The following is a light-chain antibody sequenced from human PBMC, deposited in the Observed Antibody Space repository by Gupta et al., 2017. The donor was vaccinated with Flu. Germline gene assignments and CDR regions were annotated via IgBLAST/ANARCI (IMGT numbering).Light chain of an antibody. CDR1: SGSIASNY. CDR3: QSYDSSNQGV. V-gene: IGLV6-57*01. Sequence: TISCTRSSGSIASNYVQWYQQRPGSSPTTVIYEDNRRPSGVPDRLSGSIDSSSNSASLTISGLKTDDEADYYCQSYDSSNQGVFGGGTKVTVL. J-gene: IGLJ3*02. CDR2: EDN.